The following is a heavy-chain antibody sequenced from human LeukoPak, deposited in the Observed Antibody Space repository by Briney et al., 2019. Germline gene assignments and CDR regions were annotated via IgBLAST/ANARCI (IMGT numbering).Heavy chain of an antibody. J-gene: IGHJ4*02. V-gene: IGHV4-59*01. CDR3: AREGRQDYVYFDC. CDR1: GDSISSYY. D-gene: IGHD4-17*01. Sequence: SETLSLTCTVSGDSISSYYWSRIRQPPGKGLEWMGYINCSGNTNYNPSLKSRVTISVDTSKNQFSLRLTSVTAADTAVYYCAREGRQDYVYFDCWGQGTLVTVSS. CDR2: INCSGNT.